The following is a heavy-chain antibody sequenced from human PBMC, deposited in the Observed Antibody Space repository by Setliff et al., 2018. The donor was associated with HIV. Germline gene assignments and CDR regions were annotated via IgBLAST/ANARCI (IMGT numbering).Heavy chain of an antibody. Sequence: GESLKISCAASGFTVSSHYMSWVRQAPGKGLEWVSTIYSDGSTYHADSVKGRFTLSRDTSKNTLSLQMNSLRPEDTAVFYCARVRLYSSALDDWGQGTLVTVSS. V-gene: IGHV3-66*02. CDR1: GFTVSSHY. D-gene: IGHD3-22*01. CDR2: IYSDGST. J-gene: IGHJ4*02. CDR3: ARVRLYSSALDD.